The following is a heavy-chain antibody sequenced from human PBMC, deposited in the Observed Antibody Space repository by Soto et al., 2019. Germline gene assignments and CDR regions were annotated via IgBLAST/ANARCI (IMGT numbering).Heavy chain of an antibody. J-gene: IGHJ4*02. CDR3: ARLGGYVHFDY. Sequence: SETLSLTCTVSGGSISSYYWSWIRQPPGKGLEWIGYIYYSGSTNYNPSLKSRVTISVDTSKNQFSQKLSSVTAADTAVYYCARLGGYVHFDYWGQGTLVTVSS. D-gene: IGHD5-12*01. CDR1: GGSISSYY. V-gene: IGHV4-59*01. CDR2: IYYSGST.